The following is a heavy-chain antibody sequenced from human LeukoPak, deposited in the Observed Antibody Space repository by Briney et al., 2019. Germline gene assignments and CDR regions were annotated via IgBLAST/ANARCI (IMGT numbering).Heavy chain of an antibody. D-gene: IGHD1-26*01. CDR1: GGSISSGDYY. V-gene: IGHV4-30-4*01. CDR2: IYYSGST. J-gene: IGHJ4*02. CDR3: ARHFPWQAGVGATTNFDY. Sequence: SETLSLTCTVSGGSISSGDYYWSWIRQPPGKGLEWIGYIYYSGSTNYNPSLKSRVTISVDTSKNQFSLKLSSVTAADTAVYYCARHFPWQAGVGATTNFDYWGQGTLVTVSS.